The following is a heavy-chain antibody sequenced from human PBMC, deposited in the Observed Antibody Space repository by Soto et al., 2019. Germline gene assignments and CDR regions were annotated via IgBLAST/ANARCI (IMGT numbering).Heavy chain of an antibody. CDR2: INPNSGGT. V-gene: IGHV1-2*04. CDR3: ARGGIVVVPAAHRGYAFDI. CDR1: GYTFTGDY. J-gene: IGHJ3*02. D-gene: IGHD2-2*01. Sequence: GASVKVSCKASGYTFTGDYMHWVRQAPGQGLVWMGWINPNSGGTNYAQKFQGWVTMTRDTSISTAYMALSRLRSDDTAVYYCARGGIVVVPAAHRGYAFDIWGQGTMVTVSS.